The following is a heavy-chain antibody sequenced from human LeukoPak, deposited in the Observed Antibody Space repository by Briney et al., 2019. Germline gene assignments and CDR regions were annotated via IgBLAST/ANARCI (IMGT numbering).Heavy chain of an antibody. J-gene: IGHJ6*03. Sequence: PSETLSLTCTVSGGSISSSSYYWGWIRQPPGKGLEWIGSIYYSGSTYYNPSLKSRVTISVDTSKNQFSLKLSSVTAADTAVYYCARDGLDFWSGYWGYMDVWGKGTTVTVSS. V-gene: IGHV4-39*07. CDR1: GGSISSSSYY. D-gene: IGHD3-3*01. CDR2: IYYSGST. CDR3: ARDGLDFWSGYWGYMDV.